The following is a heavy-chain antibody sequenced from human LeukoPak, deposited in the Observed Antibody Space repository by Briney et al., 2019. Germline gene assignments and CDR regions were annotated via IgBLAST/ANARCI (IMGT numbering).Heavy chain of an antibody. Sequence: GGSLRLSCAASGFTFGSYSMTWVRQAPGKGLEWVSLIDSNSNFMNYADSVKGRFTISRDNAKKSLYLEMNSLRAEDTAVYYCASLWFGELLDAFDIWGQGTMVTVSS. CDR1: GFTFGSYS. CDR3: ASLWFGELLDAFDI. D-gene: IGHD3-10*01. CDR2: IDSNSNFM. J-gene: IGHJ3*02. V-gene: IGHV3-21*04.